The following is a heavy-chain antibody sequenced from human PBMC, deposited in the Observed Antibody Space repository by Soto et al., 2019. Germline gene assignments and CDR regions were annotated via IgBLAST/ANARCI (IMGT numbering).Heavy chain of an antibody. V-gene: IGHV3-30-3*01. CDR3: ARGRTDTAMVSDY. Sequence: QVQLVESGGGVVQPGRSLRLSCAASGFTFSSYAMQWVRQAPGKGLEWVAVISYDGSNKYYADSVKGRFTISRDNSKNTLYLQMNSLRAEDTAVYYCARGRTDTAMVSDYWGQGTLVTVSS. D-gene: IGHD5-18*01. CDR2: ISYDGSNK. CDR1: GFTFSSYA. J-gene: IGHJ4*02.